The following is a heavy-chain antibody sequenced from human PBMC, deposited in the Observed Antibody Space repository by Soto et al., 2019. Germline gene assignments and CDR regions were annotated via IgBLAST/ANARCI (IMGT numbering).Heavy chain of an antibody. CDR3: VRNLGFFDY. Sequence: GSLRLSCAASGFTFKNYGMSWVRQAPGKGLEWVSVIMGSGGSTYYADSVKGRFTISRDNSKNTLHLQMNSLRAEDTAVYYCVRNLGFFDYWGQGTLVTVSS. J-gene: IGHJ4*02. CDR2: IMGSGGST. CDR1: GFTFKNYG. D-gene: IGHD3-10*01. V-gene: IGHV3-23*01.